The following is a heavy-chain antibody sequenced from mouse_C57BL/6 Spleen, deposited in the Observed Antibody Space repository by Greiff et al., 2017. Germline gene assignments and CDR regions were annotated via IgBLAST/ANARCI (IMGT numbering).Heavy chain of an antibody. CDR3: ASPQLGRDLGY. CDR1: GYTFTSYW. V-gene: IGHV1-50*01. D-gene: IGHD4-1*02. Sequence: VQLQQPGAELVKPGASVKLSCKASGYTFTSYWMQWVKQRPGQGLEWIGEIDPSDSYTNYNQTFKGKDTLTGDTSSSTAYMQLSSLTSEDSAVYYCASPQLGRDLGYWGQGTTLTVSS. J-gene: IGHJ2*01. CDR2: IDPSDSYT.